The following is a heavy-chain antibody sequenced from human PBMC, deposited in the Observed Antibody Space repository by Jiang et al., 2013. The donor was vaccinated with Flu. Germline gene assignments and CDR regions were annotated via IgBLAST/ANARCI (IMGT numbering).Heavy chain of an antibody. CDR2: LLQWEH. Sequence: TCTVSGGSISSYYWSWIGSPQEGTGVDWVYLLQWEHQLQPSLKSRVTISVDTSKNQFSLKLSSVTAADTAVYYCARAPPYDILTGYPPVPDVWGQGTTVTVSS. CDR3: ARAPPYDILTGYPPVPDV. J-gene: IGHJ6*02. V-gene: IGHV4-59*01. D-gene: IGHD3-9*01. CDR1: GGSISSYY.